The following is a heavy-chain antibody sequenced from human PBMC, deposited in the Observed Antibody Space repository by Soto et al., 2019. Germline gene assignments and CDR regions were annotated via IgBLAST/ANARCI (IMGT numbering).Heavy chain of an antibody. V-gene: IGHV3-74*01. J-gene: IGHJ4*02. CDR1: GLTFSSYW. CDR2: INSAGSST. CDR3: ALSHTVTTDY. D-gene: IGHD4-17*01. Sequence: EVQLVESGGGLVQPGGSLRLSCAASGLTFSSYWMHWVRQAPGKGLVWVSRINSAGSSTSYADSVKGRFTISRDNAKNTMYLQMKGLRAEDTAVYYCALSHTVTTDYWGQGTLVTVSS.